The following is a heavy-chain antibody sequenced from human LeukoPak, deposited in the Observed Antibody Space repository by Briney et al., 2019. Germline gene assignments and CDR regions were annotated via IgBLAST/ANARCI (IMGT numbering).Heavy chain of an antibody. J-gene: IGHJ6*03. CDR3: ARVDRYHYYLDV. CDR1: GGTFSSYS. Sequence: SVKVSCKASGGTFSSYSITRVRQAPGQGLEWMGGIMPLFNTANYAQQFQGRVTITTDESTSTAYMELSSLRFEDTAMYYCARVDRYHYYLDVWGKGTTVTVSS. CDR2: IMPLFNTA. V-gene: IGHV1-69*05.